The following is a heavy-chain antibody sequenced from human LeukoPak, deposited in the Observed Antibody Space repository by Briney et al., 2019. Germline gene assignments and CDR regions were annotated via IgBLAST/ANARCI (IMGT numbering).Heavy chain of an antibody. CDR3: ARDRYGVAAEGNWFDP. CDR2: ISGSDGTT. V-gene: IGHV3-23*01. Sequence: PGGSLRLSCAASGFTFSSYAMSWVRQAPGKGLEWVSSISGSDGTTYYADSVKGRFTISRDNSKYTLSLQMNSLRTEDTAVYYCARDRYGVAAEGNWFDPWGQGTLVTVAS. J-gene: IGHJ5*02. CDR1: GFTFSSYA. D-gene: IGHD6-13*01.